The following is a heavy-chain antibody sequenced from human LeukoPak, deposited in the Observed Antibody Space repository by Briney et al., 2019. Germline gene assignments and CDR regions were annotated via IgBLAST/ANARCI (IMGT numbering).Heavy chain of an antibody. Sequence: ASVNVSCKASGYTFTSYDINWVRQAPGQGLQWMGWINPNTGGTNYAQKFQGRVTMTRDTSISTAYMELSSLRSEDTAVYYCARGGSGSYGYYYYMDVWGKGTTVTISS. CDR1: GYTFTSYD. V-gene: IGHV1-2*02. D-gene: IGHD3-10*01. CDR2: INPNTGGT. J-gene: IGHJ6*03. CDR3: ARGGSGSYGYYYYMDV.